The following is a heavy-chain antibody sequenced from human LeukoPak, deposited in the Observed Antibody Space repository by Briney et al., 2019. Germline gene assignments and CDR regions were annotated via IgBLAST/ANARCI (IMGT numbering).Heavy chain of an antibody. V-gene: IGHV3-48*02. CDR2: ISGDSSTI. Sequence: PGGSLRLSCAASGFAFSSFSMNWVRQAPGKGLEWVSYISGDSSTIYYADSVKGRFTISRDSAKNSLYLQMSSLRDEDTAVYYCARDLHSGAYTFDYWDQGTLVTVSS. CDR1: GFAFSSFS. J-gene: IGHJ4*02. D-gene: IGHD1-26*01. CDR3: ARDLHSGAYTFDY.